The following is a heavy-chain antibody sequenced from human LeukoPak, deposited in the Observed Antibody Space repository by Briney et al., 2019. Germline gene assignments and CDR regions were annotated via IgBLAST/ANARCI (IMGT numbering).Heavy chain of an antibody. CDR2: IYTSGST. Sequence: ASETLSLTCTVSGGSISSYYWSWIRQPAGKGLEWIGRIYTSGSTNYNPPLKNRVTISVETSQNHFSLKLSPVTAADTAVYYCARTEESGYSYRYFGYYYYMDVWGKGTTVTVSS. D-gene: IGHD5-18*01. CDR1: GGSISSYY. CDR3: ARTEESGYSYRYFGYYYYMDV. V-gene: IGHV4-4*07. J-gene: IGHJ6*03.